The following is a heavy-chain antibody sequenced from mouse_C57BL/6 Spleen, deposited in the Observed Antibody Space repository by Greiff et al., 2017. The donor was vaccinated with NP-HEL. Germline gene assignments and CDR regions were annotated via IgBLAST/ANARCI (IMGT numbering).Heavy chain of an antibody. CDR3: AHYGSSHYAMDY. CDR2: INPNYGTT. D-gene: IGHD1-1*01. CDR1: GYSFTDYN. V-gene: IGHV1-39*01. J-gene: IGHJ4*01. Sequence: LVESGPELVKPGASVKISCKASGYSFTDYNMNWVKQSNGKSLEWIGVINPNYGTTSYNQKFKGKATLTVDQSSSTAYMQLNSLTSEDSAVYYCAHYGSSHYAMDYWGQGTSVTVSS.